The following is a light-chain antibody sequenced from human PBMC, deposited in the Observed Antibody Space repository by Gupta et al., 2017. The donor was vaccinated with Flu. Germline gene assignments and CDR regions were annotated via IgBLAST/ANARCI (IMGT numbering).Light chain of an antibody. V-gene: IGKV2-28*01. CDR1: QSLLHRNGYNY. CDR2: LGS. J-gene: IGKJ1*01. CDR3: MQALQSPLT. Sequence: DIVMTQSPLSLPVTPGEPASISCRSSQSLLHRNGYNYLDWYLQKPGQSPQLLIYLGSTRASGVPDRFSGGGSGTDFTLKISRVEAEDVGLYYCMQALQSPLTFGPGTKVEIK.